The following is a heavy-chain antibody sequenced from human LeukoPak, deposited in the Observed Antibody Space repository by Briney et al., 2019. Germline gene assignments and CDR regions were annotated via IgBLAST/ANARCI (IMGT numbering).Heavy chain of an antibody. CDR2: ISWDGGST. V-gene: IGHV3-43*01. J-gene: IGHJ6*03. CDR3: AKGGVIRENYYYYYMDV. CDR1: GFTFDDYT. D-gene: IGHD3-3*01. Sequence: PGGSLRLSCAASGFTFDDYTMHWVRQAPGKGLGWVSLISWDGGSTYYADSVKGRFTISRDNSKNSLYLQMNSLRTEDTALYYCAKGGVIRENYYYYYMDVWGKGTTVTVSS.